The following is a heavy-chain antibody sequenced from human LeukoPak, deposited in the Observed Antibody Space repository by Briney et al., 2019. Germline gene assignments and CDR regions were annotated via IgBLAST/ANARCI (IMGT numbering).Heavy chain of an antibody. J-gene: IGHJ4*02. V-gene: IGHV3-23*01. D-gene: IGHD1-1*01. Sequence: PGGSLRLSCAASGFTFSTYAMGWVRQAPGEGLEWVSAISGSGGRTYYADSVKGRFTISRDNSKNTLYVQMNSLRAEDTAVYYCAKANWDDEYIFTNWGQGTLVTVSS. CDR2: ISGSGGRT. CDR3: AKANWDDEYIFTN. CDR1: GFTFSTYA.